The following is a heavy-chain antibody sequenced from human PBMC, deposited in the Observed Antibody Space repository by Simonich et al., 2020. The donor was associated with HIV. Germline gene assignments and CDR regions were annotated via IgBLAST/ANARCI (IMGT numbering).Heavy chain of an antibody. CDR1: GFTFSSYA. D-gene: IGHD1-26*01. CDR3: AKDGTSSSGELLTYYYYGMDV. J-gene: IGHJ6*02. V-gene: IGHV3-23*01. Sequence: EVQLLESGGGLVQPGGSLRLSCAASGFTFSSYAMSWVRQAPGKGREWVSTISGSGGSTYYADSVKGRFTSSRDNSKNTLYLQRNSLRAEDTAVYYCAKDGTSSSGELLTYYYYGMDVWGQGTTVTVSS. CDR2: ISGSGGST.